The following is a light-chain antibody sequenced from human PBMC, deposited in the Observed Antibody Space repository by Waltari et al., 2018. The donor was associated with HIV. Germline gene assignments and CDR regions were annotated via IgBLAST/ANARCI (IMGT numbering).Light chain of an antibody. CDR3: QQSYTTRWT. CDR1: QSINNF. V-gene: IGKV1-39*01. J-gene: IGKJ1*01. Sequence: DIQMTQSPSSLSASVGDRVPIPSRASQSINNFLNWYQQKPGKAPTLLIYGTSRLHSGVPSRFSGSGSGTDFTLTVHSLQPEDFATYYGQQSYTTRWTFGLGTKVEMK. CDR2: GTS.